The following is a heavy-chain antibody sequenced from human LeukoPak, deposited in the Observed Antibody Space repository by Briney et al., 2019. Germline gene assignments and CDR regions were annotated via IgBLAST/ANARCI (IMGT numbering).Heavy chain of an antibody. V-gene: IGHV1-18*01. J-gene: IGHJ4*02. CDR2: ISAYNGNT. D-gene: IGHD3-3*01. Sequence: ASVKVSCKASGYTFTSYGISWVRQAPGQGLEWMGWISAYNGNTNYAQKFQGRVTMTRDTSISTAYMELSRLRSDDTAVYYCASGLYDFWSGYYTDWGQGTLVTVSS. CDR1: GYTFTSYG. CDR3: ASGLYDFWSGYYTD.